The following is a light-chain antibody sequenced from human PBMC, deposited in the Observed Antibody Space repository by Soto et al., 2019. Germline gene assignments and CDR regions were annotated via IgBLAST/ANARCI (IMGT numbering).Light chain of an antibody. CDR3: AAWDDSLSGVV. V-gene: IGLV1-44*01. CDR1: NSNVGNNT. Sequence: QSVLTQPPSASGTPGQRVTISCSGSNSNVGNNTVNWYQQFPGTSPRLLIEANNQRASGVPDRFSGSKSANSASLAISGLKSEDEADYYCAAWDDSLSGVVFGGGTKLTVL. CDR2: ANN. J-gene: IGLJ3*02.